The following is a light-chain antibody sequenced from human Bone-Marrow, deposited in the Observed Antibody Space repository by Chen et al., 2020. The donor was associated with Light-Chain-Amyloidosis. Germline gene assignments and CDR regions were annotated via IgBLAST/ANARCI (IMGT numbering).Light chain of an antibody. CDR2: RDT. CDR1: DLPTKY. V-gene: IGLV3-25*03. J-gene: IGLJ2*01. CDR3: QSADSSGTYEVI. Sequence: SSELPQPPSLSVSPRQTARITGSGDDLPTKYAYWYQQKPGQAPVLVIHRDTERPSGISERFSGSSSGTTATLTISGVQAEDEADYHCQSADSSGTYEVIFGGGTKLTVL.